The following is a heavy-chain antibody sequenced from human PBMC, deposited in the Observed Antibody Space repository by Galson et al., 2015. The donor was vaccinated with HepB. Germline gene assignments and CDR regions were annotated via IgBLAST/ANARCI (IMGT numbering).Heavy chain of an antibody. J-gene: IGHJ4*02. CDR2: VYYSGRT. CDR1: GGSISTRDYY. Sequence: TLSLTCTVSGGSISTRDYYWSWIRQPPGKGLEWIGYVYYSGRTYYNASLKSRVTISIDTSKNQFSLNLNSVTAADTAVYFCGRDRDDFTGYYFFYLWGQGTLVTVSS. CDR3: GRDRDDFTGYYFFYL. D-gene: IGHD3-9*01. V-gene: IGHV4-30-4*08.